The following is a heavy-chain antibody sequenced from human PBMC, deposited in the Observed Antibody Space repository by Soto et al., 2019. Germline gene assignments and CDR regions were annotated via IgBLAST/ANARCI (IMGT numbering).Heavy chain of an antibody. CDR2: IYYSGST. D-gene: IGHD3-16*01. J-gene: IGHJ4*02. CDR3: AGGEGNFEFDY. V-gene: IGHV4-31*03. Sequence: QVQLQESGPGLVKPSQTLSLTCTVSGGSISSGGYYWSWILQHPGKGLEWIGYIYYSGSTSYNPSLKRRVTISVDTSKNQCSLKLGSVTAADTALYCCAGGEGNFEFDYWGQGTLVTVSS. CDR1: GGSISSGGYY.